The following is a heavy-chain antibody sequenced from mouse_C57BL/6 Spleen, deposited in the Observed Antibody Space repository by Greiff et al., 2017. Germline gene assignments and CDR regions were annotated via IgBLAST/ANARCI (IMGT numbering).Heavy chain of an antibody. V-gene: IGHV1-82*01. CDR3: ARWGNYRAY. CDR2: IYPGDGDT. Sequence: VKVVESGPELVKPGASVKISCKASGYAFSSSWMNWVKQRPGKGLEWIGRIYPGDGDTNSNGKFKGKATLTADKSSSTAYMQLSSLTSEDSAVYFCARWGNYRAYWGQGTLVTVSA. CDR1: GYAFSSSW. D-gene: IGHD2-1*01. J-gene: IGHJ3*01.